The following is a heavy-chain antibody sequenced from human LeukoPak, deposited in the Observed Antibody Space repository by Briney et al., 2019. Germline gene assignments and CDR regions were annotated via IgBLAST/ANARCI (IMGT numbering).Heavy chain of an antibody. CDR2: MNPNSGNT. Sequence: ASVKVSCKASGYTFTSHDINWVRQATGQGLEWMGWMNPNSGNTGYAQKFQGRVTITRNNSISTVYMELSSLRSEDTAVYYCARRLGLRWDIQAFDIWGQGTMVTVPS. V-gene: IGHV1-8*03. J-gene: IGHJ3*02. CDR3: ARRLGLRWDIQAFDI. CDR1: GYTFTSHD. D-gene: IGHD3-16*01.